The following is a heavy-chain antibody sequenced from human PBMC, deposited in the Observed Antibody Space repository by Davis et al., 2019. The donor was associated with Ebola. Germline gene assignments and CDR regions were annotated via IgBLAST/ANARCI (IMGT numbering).Heavy chain of an antibody. CDR1: GFTFSTYS. Sequence: GESLKISCAASGFTFSTYSMNWVRQAPGKGLEWVSYISSSSSTIYYADSVKGRFTISRDNARNSVYLQMNSLRVDDAAVYYCARDPFNSAFDLWGQGTVVIVSS. CDR3: ARDPFNSAFDL. V-gene: IGHV3-48*04. D-gene: IGHD1-1*01. CDR2: ISSSSSTI. J-gene: IGHJ3*01.